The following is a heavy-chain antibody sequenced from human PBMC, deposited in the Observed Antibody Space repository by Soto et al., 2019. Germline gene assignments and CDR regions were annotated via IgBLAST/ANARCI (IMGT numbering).Heavy chain of an antibody. CDR2: IYSGGST. J-gene: IGHJ4*02. Sequence: GGSLRLSCAASGFTVSSNYMSWVRQAPGKGLEWVSVIYSGGSTYYADSVKGRFTTSSHNSKNKPYLQMNSLRAEDTAVYYCARVRRNPNCSSTSCYKEFDYWGQGTLVTVSS. D-gene: IGHD2-2*01. CDR3: ARVRRNPNCSSTSCYKEFDY. CDR1: GFTVSSNY. V-gene: IGHV3-53*04.